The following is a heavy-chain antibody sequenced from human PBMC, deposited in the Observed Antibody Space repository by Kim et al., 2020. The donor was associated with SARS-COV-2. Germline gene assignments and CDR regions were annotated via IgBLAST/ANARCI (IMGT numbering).Heavy chain of an antibody. CDR2: ISPYSGAT. CDR1: GYTFTSYG. D-gene: IGHD3-10*01. J-gene: IGHJ4*02. V-gene: IGHV1-18*01. CDR3: PRGSPYFPFDY. Sequence: ASVKVSCKTSGYTFTSYGITWVCQAPGVGFEWMGWISPYSGATVYAQRFQGRVSMTRDRSANTAYMELRSLTPDDPAVYFCPRGSPYFPFDYWGLGTL.